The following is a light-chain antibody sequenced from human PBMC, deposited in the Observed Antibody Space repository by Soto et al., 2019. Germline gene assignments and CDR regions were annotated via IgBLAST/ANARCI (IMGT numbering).Light chain of an antibody. CDR1: TGAVTSGHY. V-gene: IGLV7-46*01. J-gene: IGLJ2*01. CDR3: LLSFSGVEV. Sequence: QAVVTQEPSLTVSPGGTVTLTCSSSTGAVTSGHYPYWFQQRPGQAPRTLISDTSNRHSWTPARFSGSLLGGKAALTLSGAQPEDEADYYCLLSFSGVEVFGGGTKLTVL. CDR2: DTS.